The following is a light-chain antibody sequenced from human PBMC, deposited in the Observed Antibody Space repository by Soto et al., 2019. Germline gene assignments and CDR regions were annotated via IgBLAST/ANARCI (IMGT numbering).Light chain of an antibody. CDR1: QRVTSDF. CDR2: GAS. Sequence: EVVLTQSPGTLSLSPGERATLSCRATQRVTSDFLAWYQQKPGQAPRLLIYGASSRATGIADRFSGSGSGTDFTLTISRLEPEDFAVYYCQQYGSSLTWTFGQGTKVELK. CDR3: QQYGSSLTWT. J-gene: IGKJ1*01. V-gene: IGKV3-20*01.